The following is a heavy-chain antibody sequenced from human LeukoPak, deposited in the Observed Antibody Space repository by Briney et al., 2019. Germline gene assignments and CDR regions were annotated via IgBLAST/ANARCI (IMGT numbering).Heavy chain of an antibody. CDR2: ISSSSSYI. J-gene: IGHJ4*02. V-gene: IGHV3-21*01. D-gene: IGHD6-13*01. Sequence: GGSLRLSCAASGFTFSSYSMNWVRQAAGNGLEWVSSISSSSSYIYYADSVKGRFTISRDNAKNSLYLQMNSLRAEDTAVYYCARVSRQQLAIDYWGQGTLVTVSS. CDR1: GFTFSSYS. CDR3: ARVSRQQLAIDY.